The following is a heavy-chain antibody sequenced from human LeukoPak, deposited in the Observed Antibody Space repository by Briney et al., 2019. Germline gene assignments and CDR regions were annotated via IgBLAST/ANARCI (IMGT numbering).Heavy chain of an antibody. J-gene: IGHJ6*02. CDR3: AREVYYYGSGSPSYYYYYGMDV. D-gene: IGHD3-10*01. Sequence: PSETLSLTCTVSGGSIISYYWSWIRQPPGKGLEWIGYIYYSGSTNHNPSLKSRVTISVDTSKNQFSLKLSSVTAADTAVYYCAREVYYYGSGSPSYYYYYGMDVWGQGTTVTVSS. CDR1: GGSIISYY. CDR2: IYYSGST. V-gene: IGHV4-59*01.